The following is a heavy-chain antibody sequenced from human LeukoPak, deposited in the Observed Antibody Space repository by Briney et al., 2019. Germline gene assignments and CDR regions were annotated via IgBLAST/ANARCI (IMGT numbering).Heavy chain of an antibody. Sequence: SETLSLTCAVSGGSISSSNWWSWVRQPPGKGLEWIGEIYHSGSTNYNPSLKSRVTISVDKSKNQFSLKLSSVTAADTAVYYCARDGIAAAGRDAFDIWGQGAMVTVSS. D-gene: IGHD6-13*01. CDR2: IYHSGST. CDR1: GGSISSSNW. CDR3: ARDGIAAAGRDAFDI. J-gene: IGHJ3*02. V-gene: IGHV4-4*02.